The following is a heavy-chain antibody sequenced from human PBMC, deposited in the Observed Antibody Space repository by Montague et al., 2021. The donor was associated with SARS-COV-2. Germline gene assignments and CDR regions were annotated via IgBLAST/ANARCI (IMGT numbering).Heavy chain of an antibody. CDR2: IYHSGST. V-gene: IGHV4-59*02. Sequence: SETLSLACTVSGGSVSSSYWSWIRQPPGKGLGWIAYIYHSGSTDYNPSLKSRVTISVDTSKNQFSLKLTSVTASAPAVYYCAGTEGSGWYRVDDYWGQGTLVTVSS. CDR3: AGTEGSGWYRVDDY. D-gene: IGHD6-19*01. CDR1: GGSVSSSY. J-gene: IGHJ4*02.